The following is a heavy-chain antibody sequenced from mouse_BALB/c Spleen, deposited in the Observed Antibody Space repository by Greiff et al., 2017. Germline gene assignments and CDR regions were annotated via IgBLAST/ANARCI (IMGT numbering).Heavy chain of an antibody. CDR2: INSDGGST. V-gene: IGHV5-2*01. CDR1: EYEFPSHD. D-gene: IGHD1-2*01. Sequence: EVKLMESGGGLVQPGESLKLSCESNEYEFPSHDMSWVRKTPEKRLELVAAINSDGGSTYYPDTMERRFIISRDNTKKTLYLQMSSLRSEDTALYYCARHSTTATGYYAMDYWGQGTSVTVSS. J-gene: IGHJ4*01. CDR3: ARHSTTATGYYAMDY.